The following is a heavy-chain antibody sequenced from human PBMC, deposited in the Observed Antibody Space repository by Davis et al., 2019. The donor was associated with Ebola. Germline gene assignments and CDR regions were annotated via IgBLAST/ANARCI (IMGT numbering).Heavy chain of an antibody. Sequence: GESLKISCAGSDFTFSDYAMTWVRQAPGKGLEWVASISGNGGNTYYPDSLKGRFTISKVNPRNTLYLQMNSLRAEDTAVYYCAKDLYWNPRGGMDVWGQGTTVTVSS. CDR3: AKDLYWNPRGGMDV. D-gene: IGHD2/OR15-2a*01. V-gene: IGHV3-23*01. CDR2: ISGNGGNT. J-gene: IGHJ6*02. CDR1: DFTFSDYA.